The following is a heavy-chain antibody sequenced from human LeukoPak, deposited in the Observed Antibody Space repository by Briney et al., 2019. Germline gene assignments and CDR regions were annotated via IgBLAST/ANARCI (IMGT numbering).Heavy chain of an antibody. CDR1: GYSFTSYW. CDR3: ARIYYGSGRLLIGSFDY. Sequence: GESLKISCKGSGYSFTSYWIGWVRQMPGKGLEWLGIIYPGDSDTRYSPSFQGQVTISADKSISTAYLQWSSLKASDTAMYYCARIYYGSGRLLIGSFDYWGQGTLVTVSS. V-gene: IGHV5-51*01. D-gene: IGHD3-10*01. CDR2: IYPGDSDT. J-gene: IGHJ4*02.